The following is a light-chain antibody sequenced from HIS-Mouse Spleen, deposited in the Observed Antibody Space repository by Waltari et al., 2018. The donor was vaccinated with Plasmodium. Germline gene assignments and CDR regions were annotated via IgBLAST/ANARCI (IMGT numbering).Light chain of an antibody. CDR1: ALPKKY. Sequence: SYELTQPPSVSVSPGQTARITCSGDALPKKYAYWYQQKSGQAPVLGIYEDSKRPSGIPGRVSGSSSGTRATLTISGAQVEDEADYYCYSTDSSGNHRVFGGGTKLTVL. CDR3: YSTDSSGNHRV. J-gene: IGLJ3*02. V-gene: IGLV3-10*01. CDR2: EDS.